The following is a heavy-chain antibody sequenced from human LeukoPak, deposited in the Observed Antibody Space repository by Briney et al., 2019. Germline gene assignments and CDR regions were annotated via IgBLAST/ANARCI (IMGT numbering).Heavy chain of an antibody. CDR3: ARSSIIAAAGPYYFDY. V-gene: IGHV1-69*06. CDR1: GYTFNNYA. Sequence: ASVKVSCKASGYTFNNYAISWVRQAPGQGLEWMGGIIPIFGTANYAQKFQGRVTITADKSTSTAYMELSSLRSEDTAVYYCARSSIIAAAGPYYFDYWGQGTLVTVSS. J-gene: IGHJ4*02. CDR2: IIPIFGTA. D-gene: IGHD6-13*01.